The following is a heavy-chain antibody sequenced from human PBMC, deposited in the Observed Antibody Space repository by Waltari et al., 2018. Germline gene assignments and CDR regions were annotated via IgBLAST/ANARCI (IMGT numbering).Heavy chain of an antibody. CDR3: ASSYGGSQNDYYYYGMDV. D-gene: IGHD3-16*01. CDR1: GCSLSSYY. Sequence: QVQLQESGPGLVKPSETLSLTCTVSGCSLSSYYWSWIRPPPGKGLEWIGYIYYSGSTNYNPSLKSRVTISVDTSKNQFSLKLSSVTAADTAVYYCASSYGGSQNDYYYYGMDVWGQGTTVTVSS. V-gene: IGHV4-59*01. J-gene: IGHJ6*02. CDR2: IYYSGST.